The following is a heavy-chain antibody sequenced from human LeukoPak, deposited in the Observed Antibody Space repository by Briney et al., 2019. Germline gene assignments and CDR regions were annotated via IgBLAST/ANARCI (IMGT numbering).Heavy chain of an antibody. CDR1: GVSISSGDYY. J-gene: IGHJ1*01. CDR3: ASFIPAAILGFQH. CDR2: IYYSGST. D-gene: IGHD2-2*01. V-gene: IGHV4-30-4*08. Sequence: SETLSLTCTVSGVSISSGDYYWSWIRQPPGKGLEWIGYIYYSGSTYYNPSLKSRVTISVDTSKNQFSLKLSSVTAADTAVYYCASFIPAAILGFQHWGQGTLVTVSS.